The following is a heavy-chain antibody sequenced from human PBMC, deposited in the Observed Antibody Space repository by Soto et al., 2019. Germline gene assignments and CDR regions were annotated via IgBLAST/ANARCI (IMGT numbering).Heavy chain of an antibody. V-gene: IGHV2-5*01. J-gene: IGHJ4*02. D-gene: IGHD3-16*01. Sequence: GPTLAGPTQTLTPTWTFSGFSLSTPGVGVDWIRQPPGKSLEWLALIYWHDDKRYSPSLKSRLTITKDTSKNQVVLTMANMDPVDTATYYCAHRGGATVGLYYFDYWGQGALVTVSS. CDR1: GFSLSTPGVG. CDR3: AHRGGATVGLYYFDY. CDR2: IYWHDDK.